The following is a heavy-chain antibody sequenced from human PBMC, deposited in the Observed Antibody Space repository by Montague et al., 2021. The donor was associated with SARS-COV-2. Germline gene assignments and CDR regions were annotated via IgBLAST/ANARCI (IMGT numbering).Heavy chain of an antibody. CDR1: GDSISRSHYF. Sequence: SETLSLTCSVSGDSISRSHYFWAWIRQPPGMGLEWIGSIYFTGKTYYHPSLKSRVTISIDTSKNHFSLRLSSVTAADSAVFYCAIWGLNNAFDIWGLGTMITISS. CDR2: IYFTGKT. V-gene: IGHV4-39*02. CDR3: AIWGLNNAFDI. D-gene: IGHD1/OR15-1a*01. J-gene: IGHJ3*02.